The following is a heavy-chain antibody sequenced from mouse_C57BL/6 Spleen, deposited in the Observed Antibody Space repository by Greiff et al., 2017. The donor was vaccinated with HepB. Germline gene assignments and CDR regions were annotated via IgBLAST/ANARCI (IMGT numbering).Heavy chain of an antibody. CDR3: ARGGGSRAYYAMDY. V-gene: IGHV1-64*01. Sequence: QVQLQQPGAELVKPGASVKLSCKASGYTFTSYWMHWVKQRPGQGLEWIGMIHPNSGSTNYNEKFKSKATLTVDKSSSTAYMQLSSLTSEDSAVYYCARGGGSRAYYAMDYWGQGTSVTVSS. D-gene: IGHD1-1*01. CDR1: GYTFTSYW. CDR2: IHPNSGST. J-gene: IGHJ4*01.